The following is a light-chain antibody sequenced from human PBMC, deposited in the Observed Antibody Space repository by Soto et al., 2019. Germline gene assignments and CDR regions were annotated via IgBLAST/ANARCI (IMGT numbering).Light chain of an antibody. CDR2: AVS. CDR3: QQSYSTPWT. CDR1: QSISTS. Sequence: DIQMTQSPSSLSASVGDRVTITCRASQSISTSLNWYQHTPGKAPKFLIYAVSSLQSGVPSRFSGSGSGTDFTLTISSLQPEDFATYYCQQSYSTPWTFGQGTKVDIK. J-gene: IGKJ1*01. V-gene: IGKV1-39*01.